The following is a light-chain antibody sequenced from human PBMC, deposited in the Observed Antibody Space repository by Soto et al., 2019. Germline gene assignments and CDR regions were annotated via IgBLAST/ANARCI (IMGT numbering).Light chain of an antibody. CDR1: QTISTL. V-gene: IGKV1-5*03. Sequence: DIQMTQSPSTLSAAVGDRVTITCRASQTISTLLAWYQQRPGKAPNLLIYKASSLESGVPSRFSGSGSGTEFTLTISILQPDDVASYFYHQDSTYPWTFGQGTKVEVK. J-gene: IGKJ1*01. CDR3: HQDSTYPWT. CDR2: KAS.